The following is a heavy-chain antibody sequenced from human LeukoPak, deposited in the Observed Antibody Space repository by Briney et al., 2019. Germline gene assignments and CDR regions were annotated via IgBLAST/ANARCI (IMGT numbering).Heavy chain of an antibody. J-gene: IGHJ6*02. D-gene: IGHD3-16*01. V-gene: IGHV3-48*02. Sequence: PGGSLRLSCAASGFTFSTYIMNWVRQAPGKGLEWVSYISSSSSTIYYADSVKGRFTISRDNARNSLYLQMNSLRDEDTAVYYCARDLGDYHGMDVWGQGTTVTVSS. CDR1: GFTFSTYI. CDR2: ISSSSSTI. CDR3: ARDLGDYHGMDV.